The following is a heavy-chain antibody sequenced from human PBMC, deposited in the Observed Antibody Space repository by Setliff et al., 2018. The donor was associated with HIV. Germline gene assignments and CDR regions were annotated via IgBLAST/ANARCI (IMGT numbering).Heavy chain of an antibody. J-gene: IGHJ6*03. V-gene: IGHV4-61*09. CDR2: VYTSGST. CDR3: ARVGLAYSGDMDV. CDR1: GDSISSGSYY. Sequence: SETLSLTCTVSGDSISSGSYYWSWIRQPAGKGLEWIGHVYTSGSTDYNPSLNSRLTISIDTSRNQFSLRLNSVAAADTAVYFCARVGLAYSGDMDVWGKGTTVTVSS. D-gene: IGHD2-21*01.